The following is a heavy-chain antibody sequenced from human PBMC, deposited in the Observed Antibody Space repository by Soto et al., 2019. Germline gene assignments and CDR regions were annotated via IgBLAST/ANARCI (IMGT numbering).Heavy chain of an antibody. J-gene: IGHJ4*02. CDR1: GFTFSTYY. D-gene: IGHD3-16*01. CDR2: IRQDGSEK. V-gene: IGHV3-7*01. Sequence: GGSLRLSCGAFGFTFSTYYMSWVRQAPGKGLEWVANIRQDGSEKFYVDSVRGRFTISRDNAKSSLYLQMNSLRVEDTAVYYCVRDSNYAFDYWGQGTLVTVSS. CDR3: VRDSNYAFDY.